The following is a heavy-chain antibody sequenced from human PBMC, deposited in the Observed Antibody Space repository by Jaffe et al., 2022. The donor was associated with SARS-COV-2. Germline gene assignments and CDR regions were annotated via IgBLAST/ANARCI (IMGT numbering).Heavy chain of an antibody. V-gene: IGHV4-34*01. J-gene: IGHJ4*02. D-gene: IGHD5-12*01. CDR1: GGSFSGYY. Sequence: QVQLQQWGAGLLKPSETLSLTCAVYGGSFSGYYWSWIRQPPGKGLEWIGEINHSGSTNYNPSLKSRVTISVDTSKNQFSLKLSSVTAADTAVYYCARAVAKEGLDYWGQGTLVTVSS. CDR2: INHSGST. CDR3: ARAVAKEGLDY.